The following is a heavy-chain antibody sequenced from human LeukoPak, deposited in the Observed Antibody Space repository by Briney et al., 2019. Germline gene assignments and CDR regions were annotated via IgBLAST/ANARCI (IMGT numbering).Heavy chain of an antibody. CDR2: INPGDSDT. CDR1: GYSFTNYW. V-gene: IGHV5-51*01. J-gene: IGHJ5*02. Sequence: GESLKISCKDSGYSFTNYWIAWVRQMPGKGLEWVGIINPGDSDTRYSPSFQGQVTLSADRSISTAYLQWSSLKASDTAMYYCARHHLDRSCSGSSCYAGTWFDPWGQGTLVTVSS. D-gene: IGHD2-2*01. CDR3: ARHHLDRSCSGSSCYAGTWFDP.